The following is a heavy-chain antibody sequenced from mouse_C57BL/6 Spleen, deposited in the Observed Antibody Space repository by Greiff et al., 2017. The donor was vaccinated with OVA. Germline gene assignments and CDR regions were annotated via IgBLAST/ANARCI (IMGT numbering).Heavy chain of an antibody. V-gene: IGHV6-6*01. CDR2: IRNKANNHAT. D-gene: IGHD2-2*01. Sequence: EVKVEESGGGLVQPGGSMKLSCAASGFTFSDAWMDWVRQSPEKGLEWVAEIRNKANNHATYYAESVKGRFTISRDDSKSSVYLQMNSVRAEDTGIYYCTGYDAYWGQGTLVTVSA. CDR3: TGYDAY. J-gene: IGHJ3*01. CDR1: GFTFSDAW.